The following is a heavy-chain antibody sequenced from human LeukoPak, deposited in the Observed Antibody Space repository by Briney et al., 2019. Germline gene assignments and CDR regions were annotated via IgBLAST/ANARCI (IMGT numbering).Heavy chain of an antibody. CDR3: ARGGDYYDSSGYFDY. Sequence: ASVKVSCKASGYTFTSYGISWVRQAPGQGLEWMGWISAYNGNTNYAQKLQGRVTMTTDTSTSTAYMEPRSLRSDDTAVYYCARGGDYYDSSGYFDYWGQGTLVTVSS. CDR1: GYTFTSYG. V-gene: IGHV1-18*01. D-gene: IGHD3-22*01. J-gene: IGHJ4*02. CDR2: ISAYNGNT.